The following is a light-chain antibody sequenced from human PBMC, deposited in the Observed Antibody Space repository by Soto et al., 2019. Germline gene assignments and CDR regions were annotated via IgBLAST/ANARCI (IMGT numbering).Light chain of an antibody. CDR3: QQYDSFPLT. Sequence: DIQMTQSPSTLSASVGDRVTITCRASQSISNWLAWYQQRPGRAPQLLIHKASTLETGVPSRFSGSGSGTEFTLTISSLQPDDFASYFCQQYDSFPLTFGGGTKVEIK. CDR2: KAS. V-gene: IGKV1-5*03. CDR1: QSISNW. J-gene: IGKJ4*01.